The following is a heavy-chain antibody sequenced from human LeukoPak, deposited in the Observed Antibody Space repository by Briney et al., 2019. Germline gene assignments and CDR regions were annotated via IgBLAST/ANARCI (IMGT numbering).Heavy chain of an antibody. CDR3: ARDTGPLSFGDQ. J-gene: IGHJ4*02. D-gene: IGHD3-10*01. V-gene: IGHV3-7*04. Sequence: PGGSLRLSCAASGFTFSSYSMNWVRQAPGRGLEWVANIKPDGSVKYYLDSVKGRFTISRDNAKNSLYLQMNSLRVEDTAVYYCARDTGPLSFGDQGGQGTLVTVSS. CDR1: GFTFSSYS. CDR2: IKPDGSVK.